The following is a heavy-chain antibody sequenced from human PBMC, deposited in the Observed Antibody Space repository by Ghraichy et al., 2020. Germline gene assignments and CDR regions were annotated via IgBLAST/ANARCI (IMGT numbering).Heavy chain of an antibody. D-gene: IGHD3-9*01. J-gene: IGHJ4*02. CDR2: IYSSGST. CDR1: GGSISGYY. V-gene: IGHV4-4*07. CDR3: ARENWFFDF. Sequence: SEPLSLTCSVSGGSISGYYWVWIRQRAGKGLEWTGRIYSSGSTDYDPSLKSRLTIPLDWSKNQFSLKLNSVTAADTGVYFCARENWFFDFWDQGTLVIVSS.